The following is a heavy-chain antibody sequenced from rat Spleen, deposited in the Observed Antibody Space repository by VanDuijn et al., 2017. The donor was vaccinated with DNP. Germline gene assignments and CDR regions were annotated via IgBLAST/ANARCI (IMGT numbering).Heavy chain of an antibody. V-gene: IGHV5S10*01. D-gene: IGHD4-4*01. J-gene: IGHJ2*01. CDR1: GFTFSDYN. CDR2: ITYDGSKT. Sequence: EVQLVESGGGLVQSGRSLKVSCAASGFTFSDYNMAWVRQAPKKGLEWVATITYDGSKTYYRDSVKGRFTISRDNAKNTLYLQMSSLRSEDMATYYCARWFNSGFYFDHWGQGVMVTVSS. CDR3: ARWFNSGFYFDH.